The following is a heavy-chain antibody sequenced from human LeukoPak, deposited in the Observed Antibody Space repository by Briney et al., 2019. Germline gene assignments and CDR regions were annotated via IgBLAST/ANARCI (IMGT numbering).Heavy chain of an antibody. CDR3: AKTPYSGNFKVVDS. CDR2: ISDSGDST. D-gene: IGHD1-26*01. V-gene: IGHV3-23*01. J-gene: IGHJ5*01. Sequence: GGSLRLSCAASGFTFSSYGMSWVRQAPGKGLEWVSGISDSGDSTYHADSVKGRFTISRDSSKDTLDLQMHSLRAEDTAVYYCAKTPYSGNFKVVDSWGQGTLVTVSS. CDR1: GFTFSSYG.